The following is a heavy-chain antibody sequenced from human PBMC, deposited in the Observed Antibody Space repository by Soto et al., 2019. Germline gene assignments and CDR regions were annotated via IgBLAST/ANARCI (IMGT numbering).Heavy chain of an antibody. J-gene: IGHJ4*02. CDR3: ARDGGY. D-gene: IGHD2-15*01. CDR1: GFTFSSYA. CDR2: ISYDGSNK. Sequence: QVQLVESGGGVVQAGRSLRLSCAASGFTFSSYAMHLVRQAPGKGLEWVAVISYDGSNKYYEDSVKGRFTISRDNSKNPLYLQMNSLRAEDTAVYYCARDGGYWGQGTLVTVSS. V-gene: IGHV3-30-3*01.